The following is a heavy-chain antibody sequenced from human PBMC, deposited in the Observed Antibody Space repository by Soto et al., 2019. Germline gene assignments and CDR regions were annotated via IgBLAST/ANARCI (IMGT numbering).Heavy chain of an antibody. J-gene: IGHJ4*02. D-gene: IGHD7-27*01. CDR3: TRANWYSDY. CDR2: IYYNRNT. CDR1: GGSISNHY. Sequence: QVQLQESGPGLVKPSETLSLPCSVSGGSISNHYWSWIRQPPGKGLAWIGYIYYNRNTKSNPALKCPLTMSVDTSRNQISLKLTTVTAANTAVYYCTRANWYSDYWGQGTLVTVSS. V-gene: IGHV4-59*11.